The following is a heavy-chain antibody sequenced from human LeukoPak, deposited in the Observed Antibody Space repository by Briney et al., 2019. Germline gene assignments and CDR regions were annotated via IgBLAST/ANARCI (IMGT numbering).Heavy chain of an antibody. V-gene: IGHV3-23*01. J-gene: IGHJ4*02. CDR3: AKAHSISWPYAFDS. CDR1: AFTSSNYA. Sequence: GGSLRLSCATSAFTSSNYAMAWARQAPGEGLGWVSPISGNGGRTYSADSMQGRFTIDRDNSKKTVYLQMDNLRAEDSAMYYCAKAHSISWPYAFDSWGQGTLVTVSS. CDR2: ISGNGGRT. D-gene: IGHD6-13*01.